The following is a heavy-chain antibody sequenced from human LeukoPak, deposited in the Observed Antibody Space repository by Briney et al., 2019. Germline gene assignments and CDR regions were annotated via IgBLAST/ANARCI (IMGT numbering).Heavy chain of an antibody. CDR1: GVSINSGDYY. V-gene: IGHV4-39*07. J-gene: IGHJ5*02. CDR2: IYYSGRT. CDR3: ARITTGTRFIDP. D-gene: IGHD1-1*01. Sequence: SETLSLTCTVSGVSINSGDYYWGWIRQPPGKGLEWIGTIYYSGRTYYNPPLKSRVTISVDTSKNQFSLKLSSVTAADTAVYYCARITTGTRFIDPWGQGTLVTVSS.